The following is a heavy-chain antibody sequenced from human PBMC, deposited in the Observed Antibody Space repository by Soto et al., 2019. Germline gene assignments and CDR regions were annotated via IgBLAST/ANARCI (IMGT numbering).Heavy chain of an antibody. J-gene: IGHJ4*02. D-gene: IGHD6-19*01. CDR1: GFTFSTYS. CDR2: ISSSSTYI. CDR3: LIAVAGSFAPDY. V-gene: IGHV3-21*01. Sequence: PGGSLRLSCAASGFTFSTYSMNWGRQAPGKGLEWVSYISSSSTYIYYADSVKGRFTISRDNAKNSLYLQMNSLRAEDTAVYYCLIAVAGSFAPDYWGQGTLVTVSS.